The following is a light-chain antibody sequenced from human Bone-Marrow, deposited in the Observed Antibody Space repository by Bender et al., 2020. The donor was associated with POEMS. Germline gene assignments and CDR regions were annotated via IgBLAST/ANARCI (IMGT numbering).Light chain of an antibody. CDR2: DVS. V-gene: IGLV2-14*01. CDR1: SSDVGGYNS. J-gene: IGLJ2*01. CDR3: SSYTTSSTVV. Sequence: QSALTQPASVSGSPGQSITVSCTGTSSDVGGYNSVSWYQQHPGKAPKLMIYDVSNRPSGVSNRFSGSKSGSTASLTISGLQAEDEADYYCSSYTTSSTVVFGGGTKLTVV.